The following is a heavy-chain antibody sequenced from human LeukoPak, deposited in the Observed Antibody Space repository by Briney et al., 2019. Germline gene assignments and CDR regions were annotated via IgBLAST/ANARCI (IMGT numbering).Heavy chain of an antibody. CDR3: AKEAISRLSDFHH. Sequence: GGSLRLSCAASGFAFSNYAMAWVRQAPGKGLEWVSAITGNGETSYAESVKGRFANSRDNSHSTLFLQMDTLRAEDTAVYYCAKEAISRLSDFHHWGQGILVTVSS. V-gene: IGHV3-23*01. CDR1: GFAFSNYA. D-gene: IGHD1-1*01. J-gene: IGHJ4*02. CDR2: ITGNGET.